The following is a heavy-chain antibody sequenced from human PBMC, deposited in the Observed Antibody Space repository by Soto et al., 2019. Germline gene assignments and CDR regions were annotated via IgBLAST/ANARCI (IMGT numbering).Heavy chain of an antibody. CDR2: ISPYNGNT. D-gene: IGHD3-10*01. J-gene: IGHJ6*02. CDR1: GYPFTHYG. V-gene: IGHV1-18*01. Sequence: QVQLMQSGAEVKKPGASVKVSCKSSGYPFTHYGITWVRQAPGQGLEWMGWISPYNGNTNYGQTLQGRVTLTXXTXTNXVYMELRSLRSDDTAVYYCARDQSFDRSYYYGIDVWGQGTAVTVSS. CDR3: ARDQSFDRSYYYGIDV.